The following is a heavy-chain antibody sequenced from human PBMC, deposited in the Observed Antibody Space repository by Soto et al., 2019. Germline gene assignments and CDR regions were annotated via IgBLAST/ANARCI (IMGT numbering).Heavy chain of an antibody. J-gene: IGHJ6*02. CDR3: ARDVGAPVCYYGMEF. CDR2: IYTSGST. V-gene: IGHV4-4*07. Sequence: QVQLQESGPGLVKPSETLSLTCTVSGGSISSYYWSWIRQSAGKGLEWLGRIYTSGSTNHNPSLKSQVTMSVHTSKNPCSLTVSPVTAADTAVYYCARDVGAPVCYYGMEFWFRGTTVTVSS. D-gene: IGHD1-26*01. CDR1: GGSISSYY.